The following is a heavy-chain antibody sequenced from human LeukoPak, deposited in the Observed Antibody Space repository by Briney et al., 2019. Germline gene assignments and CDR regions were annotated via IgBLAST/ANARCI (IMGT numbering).Heavy chain of an antibody. D-gene: IGHD4-17*01. CDR3: ARDVRYGDYVVDY. CDR2: INSDGSDT. J-gene: IGHJ4*02. CDR1: GFTFSSYW. Sequence: GSLRLSCAASGFTFSSYWMLWVRQAPGKGLVWVSRINSDGSDTTYADSVKGRFTISRDNAKNTLYLQMNGLRAEDTAVYYCARDVRYGDYVVDYWGQGTLVTVSS. V-gene: IGHV3-74*03.